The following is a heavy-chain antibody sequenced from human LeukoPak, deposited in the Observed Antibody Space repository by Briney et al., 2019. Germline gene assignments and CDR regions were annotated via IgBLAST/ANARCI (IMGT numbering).Heavy chain of an antibody. Sequence: ASVKVSCKASGYTFTGYYMHWVRQAPGQGLEWMGWINPNSGGTNYAQKFQGRVTMTRDTSISTAYMELSRLRSDDTAVYYCAREGTQPIAAADPNWFDPWGQGTRVTVSS. J-gene: IGHJ5*02. CDR2: INPNSGGT. CDR3: AREGTQPIAAADPNWFDP. D-gene: IGHD6-13*01. V-gene: IGHV1-2*02. CDR1: GYTFTGYY.